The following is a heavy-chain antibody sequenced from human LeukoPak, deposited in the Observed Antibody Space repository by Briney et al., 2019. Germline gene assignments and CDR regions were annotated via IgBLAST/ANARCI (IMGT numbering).Heavy chain of an antibody. CDR1: GYTLTELS. D-gene: IGHD6-19*01. Sequence: ASVKVSCKVSGYTLTELSMHWVRQAPGKGLEWMGGFDPEDGETIYAQKFQGRVTMTEDTSTDTAYMELSSLRSEDTAVYYCASANNSGWYDLRGFARKWFDPWGQGTLVTVSS. V-gene: IGHV1-24*01. J-gene: IGHJ5*02. CDR3: ASANNSGWYDLRGFARKWFDP. CDR2: FDPEDGET.